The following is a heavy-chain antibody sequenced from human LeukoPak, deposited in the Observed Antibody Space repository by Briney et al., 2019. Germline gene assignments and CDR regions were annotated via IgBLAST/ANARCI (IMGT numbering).Heavy chain of an antibody. V-gene: IGHV3-43D*04. D-gene: IGHD1-1*01. Sequence: PGGSLRLSRAASGFTFQNYAMHWLRQAPGKGLEWVSLITWDGGSIFYSDSVKGRFTISRDNSKNSLYLQMNSLRTEDTALYYCAKDVTGTGNVFDIWGQGTMVTVSS. J-gene: IGHJ3*02. CDR1: GFTFQNYA. CDR3: AKDVTGTGNVFDI. CDR2: ITWDGGSI.